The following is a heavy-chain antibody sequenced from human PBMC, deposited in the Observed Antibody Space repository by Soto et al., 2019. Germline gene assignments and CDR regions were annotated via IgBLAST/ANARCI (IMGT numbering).Heavy chain of an antibody. D-gene: IGHD1-20*01. J-gene: IGHJ4*02. CDR2: TGATGRTT. CDR1: GFTFSSYW. Sequence: GGSLRLSCAASGFTFSSYWMSWVRQAPGKGLEWVSTTGATGRTTYYADSVKGRFTVSRDNSKNTLDLQMSNLRAEDTAVYYCATVHNTSRSFDYWGQGTLVTVSS. V-gene: IGHV3-23*01. CDR3: ATVHNTSRSFDY.